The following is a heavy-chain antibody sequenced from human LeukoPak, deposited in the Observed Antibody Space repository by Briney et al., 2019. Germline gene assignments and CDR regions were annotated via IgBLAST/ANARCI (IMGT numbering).Heavy chain of an antibody. Sequence: GGSLRLSCAASRFSFSNSWMHWVRQTPGKGLEWVSSIRGDGGDTTYADSVKGRFTISRDNAKNTLYLQMNSLRADDTAVYYCAAEHDGFDIWGQGTMVTVSS. V-gene: IGHV3-74*01. CDR2: IRGDGGDT. CDR1: RFSFSNSW. J-gene: IGHJ3*02. CDR3: AAEHDGFDI.